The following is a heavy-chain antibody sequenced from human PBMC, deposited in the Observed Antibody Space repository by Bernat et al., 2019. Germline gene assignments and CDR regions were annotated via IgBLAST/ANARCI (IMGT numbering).Heavy chain of an antibody. J-gene: IGHJ3*02. CDR1: GFTLSDHY. Sequence: EVQLVESGGGLVQPGGSLRLSCAASGFTLSDHYMDWVRQVPEKRLEWVARTRSKAKSYTTEYAASVKGRFTISREDSKNSLYLQMNSLKTDDTAVYYCVRGFNSFDIWGQGTMVTVSS. CDR2: TRSKAKSYTT. CDR3: VRGFNSFDI. V-gene: IGHV3-72*01. D-gene: IGHD3-3*01.